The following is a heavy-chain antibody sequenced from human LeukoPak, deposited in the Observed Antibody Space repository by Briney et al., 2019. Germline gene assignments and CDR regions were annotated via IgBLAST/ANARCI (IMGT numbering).Heavy chain of an antibody. D-gene: IGHD3-10*01. CDR2: ISGSGGST. J-gene: IGHJ4*02. V-gene: IGHV3-23*01. CDR1: GFTFSSYG. Sequence: GGSLRLSCAASGFTFSSYGMSWVRQAPGKGLEWVSAISGSGGSTYYADSVKGRFTISRDNSKNTLYLQMNSLRAEDTAVYYCASSRYYGSGSNDYWGQGTLVTVSS. CDR3: ASSRYYGSGSNDY.